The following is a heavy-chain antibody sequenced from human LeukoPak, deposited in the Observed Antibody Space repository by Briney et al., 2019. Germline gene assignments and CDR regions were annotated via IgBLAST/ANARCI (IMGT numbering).Heavy chain of an antibody. V-gene: IGHV4-34*01. D-gene: IGHD6-19*01. CDR2: INHSGST. CDR1: GGSFSGYY. CDR3: ARVLEGSSGQHWYFDL. J-gene: IGHJ2*01. Sequence: PSETLCLTCAVYGGSFSGYYWSWIRQPPGKGLEWIGEINHSGSTNYNPSLKSRVTISVDTSKNQFSLRLSSVTAADTAVYYCARVLEGSSGQHWYFDLWGRGTLVTVSS.